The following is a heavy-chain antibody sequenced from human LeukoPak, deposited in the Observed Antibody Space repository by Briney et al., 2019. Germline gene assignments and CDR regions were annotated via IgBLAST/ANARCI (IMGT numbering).Heavy chain of an antibody. Sequence: KPSETLSLTCTVSGGSISSSSYYWGWIRQPPGKGLEWIGSIYYSGSTYYNPSLKSRVTISVDTSKNQFSLKLSSVTAADTAVYYCASESRYCSGGSCFVTWFDPWGQGTLVTVSS. CDR3: ASESRYCSGGSCFVTWFDP. V-gene: IGHV4-39*01. CDR2: IYYSGST. D-gene: IGHD2-15*01. J-gene: IGHJ5*02. CDR1: GGSISSSSYY.